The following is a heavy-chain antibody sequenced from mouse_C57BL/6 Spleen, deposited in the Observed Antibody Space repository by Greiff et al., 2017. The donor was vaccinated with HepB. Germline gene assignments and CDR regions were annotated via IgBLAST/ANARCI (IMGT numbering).Heavy chain of an antibody. J-gene: IGHJ4*01. CDR1: GYAFSSSW. CDR2: IYPGDGDT. CDR3: ARGEGYYAMDY. V-gene: IGHV1-82*01. Sequence: VQLQQSGPELVKPGASVKISCKASGYAFSSSWMNWVKQRPGKGLEWIGRIYPGDGDTNYNGKFKGKATLTADKYSSTAYMQLSSLTSEDSAVYFCARGEGYYAMDYWGQGTSVTVSS.